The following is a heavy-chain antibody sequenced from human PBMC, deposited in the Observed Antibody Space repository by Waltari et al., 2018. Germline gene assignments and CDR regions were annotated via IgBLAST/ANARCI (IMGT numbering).Heavy chain of an antibody. Sequence: QVQLVESGGGLVKPGGSLRLSCAASGFTFSGYYMRWVRQAPGKGLDWVAFILGVCSFIYYVDSVKGRFTISRDNAKNSVYLQMNSLRAEDTAVYYCARDQNYGGNGNVDSWGQGTLVTVSS. D-gene: IGHD4-17*01. J-gene: IGHJ4*02. CDR2: ILGVCSFI. CDR1: GFTFSGYY. V-gene: IGHV3-11*01. CDR3: ARDQNYGGNGNVDS.